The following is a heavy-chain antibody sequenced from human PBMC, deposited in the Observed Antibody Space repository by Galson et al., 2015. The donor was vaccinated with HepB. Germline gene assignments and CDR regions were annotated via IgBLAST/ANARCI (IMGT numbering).Heavy chain of an antibody. CDR1: GFTFSSYS. J-gene: IGHJ3*02. CDR2: NSSSSSTI. D-gene: IGHD3-22*01. V-gene: IGHV3-48*02. CDR3: ARGPALVVITNDAFDI. Sequence: SLRLSCAASGFTFSSYSMNWVRQAPGKGLEWVSYNSSSSSTIYYADSVKGRFTISRDNAKNSLYLQMNSLRDEDTAVYYCARGPALVVITNDAFDIWGQGTMVTVSS.